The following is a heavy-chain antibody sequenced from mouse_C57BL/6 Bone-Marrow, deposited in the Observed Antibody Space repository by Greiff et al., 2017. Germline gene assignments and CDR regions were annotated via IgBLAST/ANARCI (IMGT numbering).Heavy chain of an antibody. V-gene: IGHV1-15*01. CDR1: GYTFTDYE. CDR2: IYPETGGP. Sequence: QVQLQQSGAELVRPGASVTLSCKASGYTFTDYEMHWVKQTPVHGLEWIGAIYPETGGPAYNQKFKGKAILTADKSSSTAYMELHSLTSEDSAVYYCTRGGIYYGSPFDYWGQGTTLTVSS. CDR3: TRGGIYYGSPFDY. J-gene: IGHJ2*01. D-gene: IGHD1-1*01.